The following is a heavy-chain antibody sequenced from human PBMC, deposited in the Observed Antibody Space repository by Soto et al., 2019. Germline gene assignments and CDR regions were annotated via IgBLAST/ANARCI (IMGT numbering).Heavy chain of an antibody. CDR3: ARSAFYFFDF. J-gene: IGHJ4*02. Sequence: GESLKISCKGFGYTFSTYWIGWVRQMPGKGLEWMGIIYPGDLDPRYSPSFQGQVTISADKSINTVYLQWSSLKASDTAIYYCARSAFYFFDFWGQGTAVTVSS. D-gene: IGHD6-19*01. V-gene: IGHV5-51*01. CDR2: IYPGDLDP. CDR1: GYTFSTYW.